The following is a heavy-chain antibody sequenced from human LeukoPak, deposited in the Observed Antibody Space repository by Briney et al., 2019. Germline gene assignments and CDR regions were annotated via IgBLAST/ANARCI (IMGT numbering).Heavy chain of an antibody. CDR2: IYSSGSR. CDR1: GFTVSFNY. Sequence: RSLRLSCAASGFTVSFNYTRWARQAQGQGREWISVIYSSGSRYYPDSVNVRFPISRVDSKNTLYLQMNSLRAEDTAIYYCARAQWRTYSYYYMDVWGKGTTVTVSS. V-gene: IGHV3-53*01. D-gene: IGHD6-19*01. J-gene: IGHJ6*03. CDR3: ARAQWRTYSYYYMDV.